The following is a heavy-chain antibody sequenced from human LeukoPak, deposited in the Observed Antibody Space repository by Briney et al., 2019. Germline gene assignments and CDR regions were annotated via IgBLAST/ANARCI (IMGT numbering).Heavy chain of an antibody. J-gene: IGHJ3*02. CDR3: ARDGYGSGSYPDAFDI. CDR1: GGTFSSYA. Sequence: GASVKVSCKASGGTFSSYAISWVRQAPGQGLEWMGGIIPIFGTANYAQKFQGRVTITADESTSTAYMELSSLRSEDTTVYYCARDGYGSGSYPDAFDIWGQGTMVTVSS. D-gene: IGHD3-10*01. CDR2: IIPIFGTA. V-gene: IGHV1-69*13.